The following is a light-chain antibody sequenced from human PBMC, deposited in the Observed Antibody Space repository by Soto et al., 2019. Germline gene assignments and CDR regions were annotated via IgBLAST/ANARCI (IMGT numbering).Light chain of an antibody. J-gene: IGKJ2*01. V-gene: IGKV3-15*01. CDR3: QQYYDCST. CDR1: RSISSK. CDR2: DAS. Sequence: EVVMTQSPATLSLSLRERSTLSFRAIRSISSKLAWYQQNPGQAPRLLIYDASTRATGIPARFSGSGSGTEFTLTINSLQSEDFAVYYCQQYYDCSTFGQGTKLEIK.